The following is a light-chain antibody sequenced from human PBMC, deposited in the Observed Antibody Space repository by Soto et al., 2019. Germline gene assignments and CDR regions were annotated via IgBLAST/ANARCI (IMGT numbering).Light chain of an antibody. CDR1: SSNIGAGYD. V-gene: IGLV1-40*01. Sequence: QSVLTQPPSVSGAPGQRVTISCTGTSSNIGAGYDVHWYQQLPGTAPRLLIYANIHRPSGVPDRFSGSKSGTSASLAITGLRAEDEADYYCQSYDNILSGPLFGGGTKVTVL. CDR2: ANI. CDR3: QSYDNILSGPL. J-gene: IGLJ3*02.